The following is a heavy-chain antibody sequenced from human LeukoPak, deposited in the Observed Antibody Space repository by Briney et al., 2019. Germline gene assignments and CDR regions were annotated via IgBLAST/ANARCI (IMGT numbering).Heavy chain of an antibody. Sequence: TSETLSLTCAVSGGSISSGGYSWSWIRQPPGKGLEWIGYIYHSGSTYYNPSLKSRVTISVDRSKNQFSLKLSSVTAADTAVYYCATDVGFGDSDVWGKGTTVTVSS. CDR2: IYHSGST. V-gene: IGHV4-30-2*02. CDR3: ATDVGFGDSDV. CDR1: GGSISSGGYS. J-gene: IGHJ6*04. D-gene: IGHD3-10*01.